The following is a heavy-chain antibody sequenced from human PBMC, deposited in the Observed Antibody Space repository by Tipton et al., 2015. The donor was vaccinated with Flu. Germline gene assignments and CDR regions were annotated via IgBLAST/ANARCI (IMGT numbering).Heavy chain of an antibody. CDR3: ARDEGIAAAGAIDAFDI. CDR2: IWYDGSNK. D-gene: IGHD6-13*01. V-gene: IGHV3-33*01. Sequence: SLRLSCAASGFTFSSYGMHWVRQAPGKGLEWVAVIWYDGSNKYYADSVKGRFTISRDNSKNTLYLQMNSPRAEDTAVYYCARDEGIAAAGAIDAFDIWGQGTMVTVSS. J-gene: IGHJ3*02. CDR1: GFTFSSYG.